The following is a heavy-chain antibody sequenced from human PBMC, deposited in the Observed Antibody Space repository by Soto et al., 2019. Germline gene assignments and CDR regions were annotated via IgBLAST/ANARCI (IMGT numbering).Heavy chain of an antibody. Sequence: SETLSLTCAVSGGSFSGYYWSWIRQPPGKGLEWIGEINHSGSTNYNPSLKSRVTISVDTSKNQFSLKLSSVTAADTAVYYCARCGGLPAATPWDLGYYMDVWGKGTTVTVSS. V-gene: IGHV4-34*01. J-gene: IGHJ6*03. CDR1: GGSFSGYY. CDR2: INHSGST. CDR3: ARCGGLPAATPWDLGYYMDV. D-gene: IGHD2-2*01.